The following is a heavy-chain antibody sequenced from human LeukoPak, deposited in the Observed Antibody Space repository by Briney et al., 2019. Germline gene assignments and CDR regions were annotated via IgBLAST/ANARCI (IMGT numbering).Heavy chain of an antibody. D-gene: IGHD2-2*03. CDR3: TTELGYCSSTSCPIKRGYFDY. V-gene: IGHV3-15*01. Sequence: PGGSLRLSCAASGFTFSNAWMSWVRQAPGKGLEWDGRIKSKTDGGTTDYAAPVKGRFTISRDDSKNTLYLQMNSLKTEDTAVYYCTTELGYCSSTSCPIKRGYFDYWGQGTLVTVSS. CDR2: IKSKTDGGTT. CDR1: GFTFSNAW. J-gene: IGHJ4*02.